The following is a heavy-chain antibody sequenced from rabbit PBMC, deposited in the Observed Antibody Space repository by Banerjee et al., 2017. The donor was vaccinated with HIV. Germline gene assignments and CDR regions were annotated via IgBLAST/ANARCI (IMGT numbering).Heavy chain of an antibody. CDR2: IYAGSSGST. Sequence: QEQLEESGGDLVKPEGSLTLTCTASGFSFSSSYWICWVRQAPGKGLEWIACIYAGSSGSTYYASWVNGRFTISKTSSTTVTLQMTSLTAADTATYFCARDYAGAIGYSYRYFNLWGQGTLVTVS. J-gene: IGHJ4*01. D-gene: IGHD4-2*01. V-gene: IGHV1S45*01. CDR1: GFSFSSSYW. CDR3: ARDYAGAIGYSYRYFNL.